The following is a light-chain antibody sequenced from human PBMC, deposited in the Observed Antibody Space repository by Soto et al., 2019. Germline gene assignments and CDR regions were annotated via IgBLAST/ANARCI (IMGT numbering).Light chain of an antibody. Sequence: QPALTPPPSASGSPGQSVAISCTGTSSDVGGYSYVSWYQQHPGKAPKLMIYEVNKRPSGVPDRFSGSKSGNTASLTVSGLQAEDEADYYCSSYAGSSNVFGTGTKVTVL. J-gene: IGLJ1*01. CDR2: EVN. V-gene: IGLV2-8*01. CDR3: SSYAGSSNV. CDR1: SSDVGGYSY.